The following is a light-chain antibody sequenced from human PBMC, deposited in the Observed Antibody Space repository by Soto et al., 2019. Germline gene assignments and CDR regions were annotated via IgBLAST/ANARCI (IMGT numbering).Light chain of an antibody. J-gene: IGLJ2*01. CDR1: SSNIGSNY. Sequence: QSVLTQPPSASGTPGQRVTISCSGSSSNIGSNYVYWYHQLPGTAPKLLIYRNNQRPSGVPDRFSGSKSGNSASLAISGLRSEDEADYYCAAWDDSLTGLFGGGTKLTVL. CDR3: AAWDDSLTGL. V-gene: IGLV1-47*01. CDR2: RNN.